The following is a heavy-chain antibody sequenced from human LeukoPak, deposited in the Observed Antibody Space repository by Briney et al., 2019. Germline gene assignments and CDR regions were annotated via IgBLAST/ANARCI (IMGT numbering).Heavy chain of an antibody. D-gene: IGHD2-2*01. V-gene: IGHV1-2*06. CDR2: MNPNSGGT. CDR1: GYTFTGYY. CDR3: ARESACGTTNCLAPADWLDP. Sequence: GASVKVSCKASGYTFTGYYMHWVRQAPGRGLEWMGRMNPNSGGTNYAQTFQGRVTMTRDTSIATSYMEVDSLTSDDTAVYYCARESACGTTNCLAPADWLDPWGQGTLVIVSS. J-gene: IGHJ5*02.